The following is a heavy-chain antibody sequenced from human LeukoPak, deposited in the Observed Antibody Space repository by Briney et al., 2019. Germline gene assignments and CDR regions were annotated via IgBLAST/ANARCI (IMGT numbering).Heavy chain of an antibody. V-gene: IGHV3-23*01. Sequence: GGSMRLSCAPSGFTFSTYTMGWDRQAPGKGLGWVSSIYNSVDGIFYADSVKGRFTIPRDPPKHTLYLQMNSLRAEDAAVYYCAKDVVADSGWDLDYWGQGTLVTVSS. CDR1: GFTFSTYT. D-gene: IGHD6-19*01. CDR3: AKDVVADSGWDLDY. J-gene: IGHJ4*02. CDR2: IYNSVDGI.